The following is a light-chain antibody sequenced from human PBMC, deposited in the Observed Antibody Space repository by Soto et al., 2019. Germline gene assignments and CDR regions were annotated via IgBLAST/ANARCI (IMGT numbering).Light chain of an antibody. J-gene: IGKJ4*01. Sequence: EIVLTQSPGTLSLSPGERATLSCRASQSVRSNYLAWYQQIPGQAPSLLIYGASSRATGSPDRFSGSGSGADFSLTISRLEPEDFAVYYCQQYGSSPLTFGGGTEVEIK. CDR3: QQYGSSPLT. V-gene: IGKV3-20*01. CDR2: GAS. CDR1: QSVRSNY.